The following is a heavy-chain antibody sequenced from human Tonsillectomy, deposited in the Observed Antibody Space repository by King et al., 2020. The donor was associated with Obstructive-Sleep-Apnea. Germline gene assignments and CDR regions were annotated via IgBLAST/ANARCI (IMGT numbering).Heavy chain of an antibody. V-gene: IGHV3-11*01. J-gene: IGHJ4*02. CDR3: AKEGSSAWIDY. CDR2: IDSSGTIV. D-gene: IGHD6-25*01. Sequence: VQLVESGGGLDKPGGSLRLSCAASGFTFGDYYMSWIRQAPGKGLEWLSYIDSSGTIVYYADSVKGRFTISRDNAKNSLYLQMNSLRAEDTAVYYCAKEGSSAWIDYWGLGTLVTVSS. CDR1: GFTFGDYY.